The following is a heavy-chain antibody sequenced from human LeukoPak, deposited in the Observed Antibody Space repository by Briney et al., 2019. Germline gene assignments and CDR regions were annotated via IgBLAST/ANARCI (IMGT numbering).Heavy chain of an antibody. Sequence: ASVKVSCKASGYTFTGYYMHWVRQAPGQGLEWMGWINPNSGGTNYAQKFQGRVTMTRDTSISTACMELSRLRSDDTAVYYCARDFSGFWYFDLWGRGTLVTVSS. CDR2: INPNSGGT. J-gene: IGHJ2*01. V-gene: IGHV1-2*02. CDR1: GYTFTGYY. CDR3: ARDFSGFWYFDL. D-gene: IGHD3-10*01.